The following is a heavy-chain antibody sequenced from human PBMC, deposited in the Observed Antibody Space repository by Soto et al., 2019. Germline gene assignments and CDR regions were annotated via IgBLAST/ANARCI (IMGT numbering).Heavy chain of an antibody. J-gene: IGHJ6*02. CDR3: ARVGRGYSYGNGMDV. CDR2: ISYDGNNE. V-gene: IGHV3-30-3*01. CDR1: RSTFSGFA. Sequence: QVQLVESGGGVVQPGRSLRLSCAASRSTFSGFAMNWVRQAPGKGLEWVAVISYDGNNEYYADPVKGRFTISRDNSENKLYLQMNSLSTDDTAVYSCARVGRGYSYGNGMDVWGQGTTVTVSS. D-gene: IGHD5-18*01.